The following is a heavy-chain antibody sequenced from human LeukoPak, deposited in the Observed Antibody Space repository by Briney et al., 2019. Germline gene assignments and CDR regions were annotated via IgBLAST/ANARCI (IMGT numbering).Heavy chain of an antibody. Sequence: GGSLRLSCAASGFTVSSNYMSWVRQAPGKGLEWGSVIYSGGGTYYADSVKGRFTISRDNSKNTLYLQMNSLRAEDTAVYYCARDQLGDWYFDLWGRGTLVTVSS. J-gene: IGHJ2*01. CDR2: IYSGGGT. D-gene: IGHD1-1*01. CDR3: ARDQLGDWYFDL. V-gene: IGHV3-53*01. CDR1: GFTVSSNY.